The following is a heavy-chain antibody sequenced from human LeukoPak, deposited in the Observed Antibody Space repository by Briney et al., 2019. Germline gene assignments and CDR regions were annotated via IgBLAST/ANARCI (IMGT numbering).Heavy chain of an antibody. CDR3: ARRSKGKDY. CDR1: GGSFSGYY. V-gene: IGHV4-34*01. CDR2: INHSGST. Sequence: PSETLSLTCAVYGGSFSGYYWSWIRQPPGKGLEWIGEINHSGSTNYNPSLKSRVTISVDTSKNQFSLKLSSVTAADTAVYYCARRSKGKDYWGQGTLVTVS. J-gene: IGHJ4*02.